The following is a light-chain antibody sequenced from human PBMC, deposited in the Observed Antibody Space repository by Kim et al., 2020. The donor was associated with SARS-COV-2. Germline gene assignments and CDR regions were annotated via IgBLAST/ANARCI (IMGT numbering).Light chain of an antibody. CDR1: QTVNSN. Sequence: IVLTQSPATLSVSPGERVTLSCRASQTVNSNLAWYQQKLGQAPRLLIYGASTRATGLPDRFSGSGSGTEFTLSISSLQSEDFAVYYCQQYIDWPQTFGQGTKLNIK. CDR3: QQYIDWPQT. J-gene: IGKJ1*01. V-gene: IGKV3-15*01. CDR2: GAS.